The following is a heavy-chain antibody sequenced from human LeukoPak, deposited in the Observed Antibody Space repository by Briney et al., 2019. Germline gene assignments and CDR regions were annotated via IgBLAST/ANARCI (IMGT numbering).Heavy chain of an antibody. J-gene: IGHJ4*02. CDR2: ITYSGST. Sequence: SETLSLTCTVSGGSIKNYYWSWIRQPAGKGLEWIGRITYSGSTKYNPSLKSRVTISVDTSKNQFSLKLSSVTAADTAVYYCARSRYYYDSSGYPHVGNFDYWGQGTLVTVSS. V-gene: IGHV4-4*07. D-gene: IGHD3-22*01. CDR1: GGSIKNYY. CDR3: ARSRYYYDSSGYPHVGNFDY.